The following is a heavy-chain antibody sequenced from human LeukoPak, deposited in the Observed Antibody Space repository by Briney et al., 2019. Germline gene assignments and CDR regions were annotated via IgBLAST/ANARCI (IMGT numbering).Heavy chain of an antibody. CDR2: IKHDGSEK. V-gene: IGHV3-7*01. Sequence: GGSLRLSCAAPGFTFNNYWMNWARQAPGKGLEWVANIKHDGSEKYYVDSVKGRFTISRDNARKSVYLQMNSLRAEDTALYYCARGRGLEYWGQGTLVTVSS. J-gene: IGHJ4*02. CDR1: GFTFNNYW. CDR3: ARGRGLEY.